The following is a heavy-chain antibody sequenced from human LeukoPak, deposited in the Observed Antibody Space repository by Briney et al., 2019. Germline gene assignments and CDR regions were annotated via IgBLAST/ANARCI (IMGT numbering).Heavy chain of an antibody. D-gene: IGHD3-22*01. V-gene: IGHV1-69*05. CDR2: IIPIFGTA. CDR3: ASSPSRNYYDSSGYYYPSDY. J-gene: IGHJ4*02. Sequence: ASVKVSCKASGGTFSSYAISWVRQAPGQGLEWMGGIIPIFGTANYAQKFQGRVTITTDESTSTAYMELSSLGSEDTAVYYCASSPSRNYYDSSGYYYPSDYWGQGTLVTVSS. CDR1: GGTFSSYA.